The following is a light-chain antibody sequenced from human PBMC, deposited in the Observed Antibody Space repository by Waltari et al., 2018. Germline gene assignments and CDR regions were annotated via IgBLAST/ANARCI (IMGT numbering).Light chain of an antibody. CDR3: CSYAGSITFWV. V-gene: IGLV2-11*01. Sequence: QSALTQPRSVSGSPGQSVTISCTGTSSDVGGYTYVSWYQHHPGQAPKPIIYDVTKLPSWVPDVCSASRSDNTASLTIAGLQAEDEADYYCCSYAGSITFWVFGGGTKLTVL. J-gene: IGLJ3*02. CDR1: SSDVGGYTY. CDR2: DVT.